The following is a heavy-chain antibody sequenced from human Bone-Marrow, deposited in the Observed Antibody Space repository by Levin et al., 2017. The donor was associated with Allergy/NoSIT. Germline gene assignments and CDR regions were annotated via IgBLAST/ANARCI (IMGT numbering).Heavy chain of an antibody. Sequence: GGSLRLSCAASGFTVSSNYMSWVRQAPGKGLEWVSVIYSGGSTYYADSVKGRFTISRDNSKNTLYLQMNSLRAEDTAVYYCARGPSASCYDVWGQGTTVTVSS. D-gene: IGHD2-2*01. V-gene: IGHV3-53*01. CDR1: GFTVSSNY. CDR2: IYSGGST. CDR3: ARGPSASCYDV. J-gene: IGHJ6*02.